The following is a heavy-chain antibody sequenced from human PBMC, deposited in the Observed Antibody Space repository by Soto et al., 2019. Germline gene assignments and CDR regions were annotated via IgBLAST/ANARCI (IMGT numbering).Heavy chain of an antibody. Sequence: LSLTCAVYGWSFSGYYWSWIRQPPGKGLEWIGEINHSGSTNYNPSLKSRVTISVDTSKNQFSLKLSSVTAADTAVYYCARGYPQHGSGSYYNAYYYYGMDLCVQGTTVTVSS. V-gene: IGHV4-34*01. D-gene: IGHD3-10*01. CDR1: GWSFSGYY. CDR2: INHSGST. J-gene: IGHJ6*02. CDR3: ARGYPQHGSGSYYNAYYYYGMDL.